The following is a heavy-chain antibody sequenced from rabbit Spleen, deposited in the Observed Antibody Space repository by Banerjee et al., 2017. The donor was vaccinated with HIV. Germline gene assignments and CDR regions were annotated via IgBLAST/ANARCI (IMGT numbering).Heavy chain of an antibody. V-gene: IGHV1S40*01. J-gene: IGHJ4*01. CDR1: GFSFSSGYY. CDR2: IGSGTGTT. CDR3: ARDLARYVGYGYATL. D-gene: IGHD6-1*01. Sequence: QQLVESGGGLVKPGASLTLTCKASGFSFSSGYYMSWVRQAPGKGLEWIGCIGSGTGTTYYATWAKGRFTISKTSSTTVTLQMTSLTAADTATYFCARDLARYVGYGYATLWGPGTLVPS.